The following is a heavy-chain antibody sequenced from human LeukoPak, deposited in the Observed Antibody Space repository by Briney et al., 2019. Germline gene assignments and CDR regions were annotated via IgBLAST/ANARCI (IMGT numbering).Heavy chain of an antibody. CDR3: AKTSSNYDFWSGLDY. CDR2: IRYDGSNK. J-gene: IGHJ4*02. CDR1: GFIFSTYG. D-gene: IGHD3-3*01. V-gene: IGHV3-30*02. Sequence: GGSLRLSCAASGFIFSTYGMHWVRQAPGKGLEWVQFIRYDGSNKYYADSVKGRFTISRDNSKNTLYLQMNSLRAEDTAMYYCAKTSSNYDFWSGLDYWGQGTLVTVSS.